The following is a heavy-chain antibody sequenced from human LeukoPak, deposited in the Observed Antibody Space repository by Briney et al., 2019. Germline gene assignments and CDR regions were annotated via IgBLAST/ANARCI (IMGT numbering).Heavy chain of an antibody. V-gene: IGHV3-30*18. Sequence: GRSLRLSCAAFGFTFTTFGIHWVRQAPGKGLEWVAAISPHGDIEYYTDSVKGRFTISRDNSKNMIYLQMNSLRGEDSAVYYCAKINNNDDYWGQGNLVTVSS. CDR1: GFTFTTFG. J-gene: IGHJ4*02. D-gene: IGHD1/OR15-1a*01. CDR2: ISPHGDIE. CDR3: AKINNNDDY.